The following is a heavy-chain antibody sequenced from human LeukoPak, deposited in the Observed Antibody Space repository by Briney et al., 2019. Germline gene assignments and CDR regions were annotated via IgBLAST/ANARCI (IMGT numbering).Heavy chain of an antibody. V-gene: IGHV3-7*01. D-gene: IGHD1-26*01. CDR2: IKYDGSAK. CDR1: GFTLSSYW. CDR3: ARDLFSGSYQEDF. J-gene: IGHJ4*02. Sequence: GGSLRLSCAASGFTLSSYWMSWVRQAPGKGLEWVANIKYDGSAKYYVDSVKGRFTISRDDAKNSPYLEMNSLRAEDTAVYYCARDLFSGSYQEDFWGQGALVTVSS.